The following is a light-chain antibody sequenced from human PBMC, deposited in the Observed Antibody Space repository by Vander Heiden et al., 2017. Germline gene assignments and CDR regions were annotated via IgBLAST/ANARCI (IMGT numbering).Light chain of an antibody. V-gene: IGKV3-20*01. Sequence: EIVLTQSAGTLSLSPGERATLSCRASQSVDNSYLAWFQQKPGQAPRLLIYGASSRATGIPDRFSGSGSGTDFTLTISRLEPEDFAVYYCQQYGSSPRTFGQGTKVEIK. CDR3: QQYGSSPRT. CDR1: QSVDNSY. CDR2: GAS. J-gene: IGKJ1*01.